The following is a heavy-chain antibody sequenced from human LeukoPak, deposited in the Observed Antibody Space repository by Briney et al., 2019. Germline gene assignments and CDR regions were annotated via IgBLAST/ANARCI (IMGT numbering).Heavy chain of an antibody. CDR3: VRDRITFGGVLAPQAFDI. Sequence: GESLQISCKDSGYIFSNYWIGWVRQLPGKGLEWMGIIYPGDSLGDSNPRYSPSFQGQVTISADKSISTAYLQWSSLKASDTAMYFCVRDRITFGGVLAPQAFDIWGQGTMATVS. D-gene: IGHD3-16*02. CDR1: GYIFSNYW. J-gene: IGHJ3*02. V-gene: IGHV5-51*01. CDR2: IYPGDSLGDSNP.